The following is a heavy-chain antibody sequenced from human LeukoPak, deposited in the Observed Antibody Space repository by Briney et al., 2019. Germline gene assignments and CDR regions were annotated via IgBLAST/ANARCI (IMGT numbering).Heavy chain of an antibody. V-gene: IGHV1-46*01. J-gene: IGHJ4*02. CDR1: GYTFTSYY. D-gene: IGHD1-26*01. CDR3: ARVQEGCGSCLDY. CDR2: INPSGGST. Sequence: ASVKVSCKASGYTFTSYYMHWVRQAPGQGLEWMGIINPSGGSTSYAQKFQGWVTMTRDTSISTAYMELSRLRSDDTAVYYCARVQEGCGSCLDYWGQGTLVTVSS.